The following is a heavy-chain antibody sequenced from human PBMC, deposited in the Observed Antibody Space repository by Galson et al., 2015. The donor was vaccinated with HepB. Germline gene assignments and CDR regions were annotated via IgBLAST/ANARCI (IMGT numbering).Heavy chain of an antibody. J-gene: IGHJ4*02. CDR2: IIPIFGTA. CDR3: ARVKGMEYSSSSGLWY. CDR1: GGTFSSYA. Sequence: SVKVSCKASGGTFSSYAISWVRQAPGQGLEWMGGIIPIFGTANYAQKFQGRVTITADKSTSTAYMELSSLRSEDTAVYYCARVKGMEYSSSSGLWYWGQGTLVTVSS. D-gene: IGHD6-6*01. V-gene: IGHV1-69*06.